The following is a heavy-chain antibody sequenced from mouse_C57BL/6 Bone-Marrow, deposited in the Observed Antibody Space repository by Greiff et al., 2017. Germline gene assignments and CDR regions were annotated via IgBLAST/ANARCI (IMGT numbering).Heavy chain of an antibody. CDR2: IYPRSGNT. D-gene: IGHD2-3*01. CDR1: GYTFTSYG. CDR3: ARSDGYYGFAY. V-gene: IGHV1-81*01. J-gene: IGHJ3*01. Sequence: VQLEQSGAELARPGASVKLSCKASGYTFTSYGISWVKQRTGQGLEWIGEIYPRSGNTYYNEKFKGKATLTADKSSSTAYMELRSLTSEDSAVYFCARSDGYYGFAYWGQGTLVTVSA.